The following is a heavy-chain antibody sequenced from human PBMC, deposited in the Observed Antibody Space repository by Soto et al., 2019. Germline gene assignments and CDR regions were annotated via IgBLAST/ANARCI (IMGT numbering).Heavy chain of an antibody. CDR2: IYHSGST. V-gene: IGHV4-4*02. J-gene: IGHJ6*02. D-gene: IGHD2-2*01. CDR3: ARDRDPYCSSTSGPQAV. Sequence: SETLSLTCAVSGGSISSSNWWSWVRQPPGKGLEWIGEIYHSGSTNYNPSLKSRVTISVDKSKNQFSLKLSSVTAADTAVYYCARDRDPYCSSTSGPQAVWGQGPTVTVSS. CDR1: GGSISSSNW.